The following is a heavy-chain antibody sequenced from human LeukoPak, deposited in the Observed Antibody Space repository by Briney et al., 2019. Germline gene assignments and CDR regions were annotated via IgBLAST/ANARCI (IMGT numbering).Heavy chain of an antibody. CDR3: ARQFSYYYDSSGYDY. Sequence: SETLSLTCTVSGGSISSYYWSWIRQPPGQGLEWIGYIYYSGSTNYNPSLKGRVTISVDTSKNQFSLKLSSVTAADTAVYYCARQFSYYYDSSGYDYWGQGTLVTVSS. V-gene: IGHV4-59*12. CDR1: GGSISSYY. CDR2: IYYSGST. D-gene: IGHD3-22*01. J-gene: IGHJ4*02.